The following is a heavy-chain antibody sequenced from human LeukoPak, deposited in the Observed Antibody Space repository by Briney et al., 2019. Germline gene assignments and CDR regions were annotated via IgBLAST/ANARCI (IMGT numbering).Heavy chain of an antibody. Sequence: GGSLRLSCAASGFTFSRFWMTWVRQAPGKGLEWVANIKEDGSDKYYVDSVNGRFTVSRDNAKNSLHLQMNSLRDEDTAVYYCARDRGYFVFDYWGQGTLVTVSS. CDR1: GFTFSRFW. CDR3: ARDRGYFVFDY. CDR2: IKEDGSDK. V-gene: IGHV3-7*01. D-gene: IGHD3-10*01. J-gene: IGHJ4*02.